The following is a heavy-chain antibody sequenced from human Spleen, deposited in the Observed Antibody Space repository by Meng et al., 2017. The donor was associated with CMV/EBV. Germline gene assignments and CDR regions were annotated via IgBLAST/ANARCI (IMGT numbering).Heavy chain of an antibody. D-gene: IGHD7-27*01. Sequence: SVKVSCKASGFTFTSSAVQWVRQARGQRLEWIGWIVVGSGNTNYAQKFQERVTITRDMSTSTAYMELSSLRSEDTAVYYCARVPRAGETHYYYYGMDVWGQGTTVTVSS. CDR2: IVVGSGNT. CDR3: ARVPRAGETHYYYYGMDV. V-gene: IGHV1-58*01. CDR1: GFTFTSSA. J-gene: IGHJ6*02.